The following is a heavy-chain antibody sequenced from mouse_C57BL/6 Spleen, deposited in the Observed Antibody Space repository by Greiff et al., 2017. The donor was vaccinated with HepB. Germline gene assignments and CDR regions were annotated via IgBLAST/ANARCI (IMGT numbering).Heavy chain of an antibody. CDR1: GYTFTDHT. D-gene: IGHD2-3*01. Sequence: VQRQQSDAELVKPGASVKISCKVSGYTFTDHTIHWMKQRPEQGLEWIGYIYPRDGSTKYNEKFKGKATLTADKSSSTAYMQLNSLTSEDSAVYFCARTDGYSYWYCDVWGTGTTVTVSS. CDR2: IYPRDGST. V-gene: IGHV1-78*01. CDR3: ARTDGYSYWYCDV. J-gene: IGHJ1*03.